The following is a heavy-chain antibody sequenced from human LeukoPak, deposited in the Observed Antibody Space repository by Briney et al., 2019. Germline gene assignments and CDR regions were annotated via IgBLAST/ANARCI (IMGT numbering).Heavy chain of an antibody. CDR2: INPNSGGT. D-gene: IGHD3-22*01. CDR3: ARGSDSDSSMKLGNDY. Sequence: ASVKVSCKAPGYTFTGYYMHWVRQAPGQGLEGMGWINPNSGGTNYAQKFQGRVTMTRDTSISTAYMELSRLRSDDTAVYYCARGSDSDSSMKLGNDYWGQGTLVTVSS. V-gene: IGHV1-2*02. CDR1: GYTFTGYY. J-gene: IGHJ4*02.